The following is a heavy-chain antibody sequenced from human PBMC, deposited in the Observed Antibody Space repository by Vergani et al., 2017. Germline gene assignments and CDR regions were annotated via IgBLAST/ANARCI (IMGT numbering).Heavy chain of an antibody. D-gene: IGHD5-12*01. Sequence: EVQLLESGGDLVQPGGSLRLSCAASGFTFNHYAMNWVRQAPGKGLEWVSGISGSGGSTYYAGSVKGRFTISRDSSKNTLYLQMNSLSAGDTAVYYCAKANPLNSGYDYLYYYHAMDVWGQETTVTVSS. V-gene: IGHV3-23*01. CDR1: GFTFNHYA. J-gene: IGHJ6*02. CDR3: AKANPLNSGYDYLYYYHAMDV. CDR2: ISGSGGST.